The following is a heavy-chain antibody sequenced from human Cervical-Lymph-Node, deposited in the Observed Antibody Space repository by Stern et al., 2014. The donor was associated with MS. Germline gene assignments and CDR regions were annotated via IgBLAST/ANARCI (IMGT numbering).Heavy chain of an antibody. J-gene: IGHJ4*02. V-gene: IGHV1-69*16. CDR2: ISPGLDSV. D-gene: IGHD6-19*01. Sequence: DQLVESGAELKKPGSSVQVSCTTSGGIFISSTITWGRQVPGQGLEWMGDISPGLDSVDYAQEFQGRFTLTADDSTNTVYMELTSLQSGDTAMYYCARDGFDSGSALAFWGQGTLVTVSS. CDR3: ARDGFDSGSALAF. CDR1: GGIFISST.